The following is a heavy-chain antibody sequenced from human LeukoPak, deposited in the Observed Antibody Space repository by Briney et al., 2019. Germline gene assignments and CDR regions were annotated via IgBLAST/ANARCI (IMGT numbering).Heavy chain of an antibody. CDR1: GGSISSGGYS. Sequence: SQTLSLTCAVSGGSISSGGYSWSWIWQPPGKGLEWIGYIYYSGSTYYNPSLKSRVTISVDTSTNQFSLKLSSVTAADTAVYYCARGYYYDSSGYLPDAFDIWGQGTMVTVSS. CDR2: IYYSGST. J-gene: IGHJ3*02. V-gene: IGHV4-30-4*07. CDR3: ARGYYYDSSGYLPDAFDI. D-gene: IGHD3-22*01.